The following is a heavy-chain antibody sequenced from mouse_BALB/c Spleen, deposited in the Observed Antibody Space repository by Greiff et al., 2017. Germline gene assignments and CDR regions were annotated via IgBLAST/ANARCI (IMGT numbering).Heavy chain of an antibody. CDR1: GYAFTNYL. CDR3: ARYDGYYERGY. V-gene: IGHV1-54*01. Sequence: LVESGAELVRPGTSVKVSCKASGYAFTNYLIEWVKQRPGQGLEWIGVINPGSGGTNYNEKFKGKATLTADKSSSTAYMQLSSLTSDDSAVYFCARYDGYYERGYWGQGTSVTVSS. J-gene: IGHJ4*01. CDR2: INPGSGGT. D-gene: IGHD2-3*01.